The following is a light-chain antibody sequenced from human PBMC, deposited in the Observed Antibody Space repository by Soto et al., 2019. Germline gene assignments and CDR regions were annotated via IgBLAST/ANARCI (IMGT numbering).Light chain of an antibody. J-gene: IGKJ4*01. CDR2: AAS. CDR3: QLYGSSLT. CDR1: QGISSY. Sequence: AIRMTQSPSSLSASTGYRVTITRRASQGISSYLAWYQQKPGKAPKLLIYAASTLQSGVPSRFSGSGSGTDFSLTISRLEPEDFAIYHCQLYGSSLTCGGGTKGDI. V-gene: IGKV1-8*01.